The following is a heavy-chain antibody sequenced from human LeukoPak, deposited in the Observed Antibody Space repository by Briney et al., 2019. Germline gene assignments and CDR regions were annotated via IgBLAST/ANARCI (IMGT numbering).Heavy chain of an antibody. CDR1: GFTVSSNY. CDR3: AKWPEGAMDYFGY. J-gene: IGHJ4*02. CDR2: ISGDGTRT. V-gene: IGHV3-23*01. Sequence: GGSLRLSCAASGFTVSSNYMSWVRQAPGKGLEWVSAISGDGTRTYYADSVKGRFTISRDNSKNTLYLEMSSLRVEDTAIYYCAKWPEGAMDYFGYWGQGTLVTVSS. D-gene: IGHD3-16*01.